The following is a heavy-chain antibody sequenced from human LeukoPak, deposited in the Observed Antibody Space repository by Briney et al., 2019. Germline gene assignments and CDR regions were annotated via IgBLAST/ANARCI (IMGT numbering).Heavy chain of an antibody. CDR1: GFTFSNYW. D-gene: IGHD1-26*01. V-gene: IGHV3-7*03. CDR2: IKQDGSDK. CDR3: ARGGTRYVNAFDI. J-gene: IGHJ3*02. Sequence: GGSLRLSCAASGFTFSNYWMNWVRQAPGKGLEWVANIKQDGSDKYYVDSVKGRFTISRDNAKNSLYLQINSLRAEDTAVYYCARGGTRYVNAFDIWGQGTMVTVSS.